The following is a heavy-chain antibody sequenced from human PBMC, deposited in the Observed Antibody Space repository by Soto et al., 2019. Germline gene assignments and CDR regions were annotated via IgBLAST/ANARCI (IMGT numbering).Heavy chain of an antibody. CDR3: APSRGAYYLDY. J-gene: IGHJ4*02. CDR2: IYWYGDK. CDR1: GFSLSTNGVG. V-gene: IGHV2-5*01. Sequence: QITLKESGPTLVKPTQTLTLTCTFSGFSLSTNGVGVGWIRQPPGKALEWLALIYWYGDKRYSPSLKSRLTXATXTSNNQVVLTMTNMDPVDTATYYCAPSRGAYYLDYWGQGTLVTVSS. D-gene: IGHD3-10*01.